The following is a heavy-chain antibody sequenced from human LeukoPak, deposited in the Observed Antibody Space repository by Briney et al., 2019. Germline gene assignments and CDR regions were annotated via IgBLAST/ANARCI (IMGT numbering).Heavy chain of an antibody. Sequence: ASVKVSCKASGYTFSGYYIHWVRQIPGQGLEWMGRINPNSGGTNSAQKFQGRVTMTRDTSISTAYMELSRPRFDDTAVYYCARAKGAVDHNWFDPWGQGTLVTVSS. D-gene: IGHD6-19*01. CDR3: ARAKGAVDHNWFDP. V-gene: IGHV1-2*06. CDR1: GYTFSGYY. J-gene: IGHJ5*02. CDR2: INPNSGGT.